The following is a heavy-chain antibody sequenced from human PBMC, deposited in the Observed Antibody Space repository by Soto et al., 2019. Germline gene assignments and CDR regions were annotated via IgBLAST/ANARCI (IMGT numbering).Heavy chain of an antibody. CDR3: TTDFRVAARPF. V-gene: IGHV3-15*01. Sequence: EVQLVESGGGLVKPGGSLRLSCAASGFTFSNAWMSWVRQAPGKGLEWVGRIKSKTDGGTTDYAAPVKGRFTISRADSKNTLYLQMNSLKTEDTAVYYCTTDFRVAARPFRGQGTLVTVSS. CDR1: GFTFSNAW. CDR2: IKSKTDGGTT. D-gene: IGHD6-6*01. J-gene: IGHJ4*02.